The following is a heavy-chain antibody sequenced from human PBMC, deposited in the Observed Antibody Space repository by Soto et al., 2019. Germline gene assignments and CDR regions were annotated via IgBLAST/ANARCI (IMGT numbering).Heavy chain of an antibody. J-gene: IGHJ4*02. V-gene: IGHV4-39*01. D-gene: IGHD6-13*01. CDR1: GDSITSTSYY. CDR2: IHYSGST. Sequence: LSLTCTVSGDSITSTSYYWGWIRQPSGKGLEWIGCIHYSGSTYYNPSLRSRVTSSVDTSKNQFSLKVSSVTAADTAVYYCARRLFSSTWPSYFDYWGEGTLVTVSS. CDR3: ARRLFSSTWPSYFDY.